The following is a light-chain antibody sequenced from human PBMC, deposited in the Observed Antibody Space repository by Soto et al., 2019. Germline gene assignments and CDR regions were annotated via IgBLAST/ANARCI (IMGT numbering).Light chain of an antibody. CDR3: CSYSGGSTRYV. Sequence: QSSLARPGSAAGTPGASVSIYCKETRSDVGTYNLVSWYQQHPGKAPKLMIYEGSKRPSGVSYRFAGSKSGNTASLTISGLQAEDEADYYCCSYSGGSTRYVFGTGTKVTVL. CDR1: RSDVGTYNL. V-gene: IGLV2-23*01. J-gene: IGLJ1*01. CDR2: EGS.